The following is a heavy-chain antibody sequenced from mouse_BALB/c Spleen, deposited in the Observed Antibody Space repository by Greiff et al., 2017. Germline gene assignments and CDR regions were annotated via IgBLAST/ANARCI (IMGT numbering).Heavy chain of an antibody. V-gene: IGHV1-55*01. CDR1: GYTFTSYW. CDR3: ARCRTVPSYFDY. CDR2: IYPGSDST. Sequence: QVQLLQPGADLVQPGTSVKLSCTASGYTFTSYWLHWVQQRPGQGLEWIGDIYPGSDSTNYNEKLKSKATLTVDTSSSTAYMQLNSLTSEDSAVYYCARCRTVPSYFDYWGQGTTLTVSS. J-gene: IGHJ2*01. D-gene: IGHD1-1*01.